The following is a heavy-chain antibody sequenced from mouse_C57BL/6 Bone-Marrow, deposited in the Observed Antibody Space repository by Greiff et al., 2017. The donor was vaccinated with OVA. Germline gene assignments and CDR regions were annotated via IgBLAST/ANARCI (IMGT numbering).Heavy chain of an antibody. CDR2: IYPGSGNT. CDR3: ARSDWDAMDY. J-gene: IGHJ4*01. CDR1: GYSFTSYY. V-gene: IGHV1-66*01. Sequence: QVQLQQSGPELVKPGASVKISCKASGYSFTSYYIHWVKQRPGQGLEWIGWIYPGSGNTKYNEKFKGKATLTADTSSSTAYMQLSSLTSEDSAVYYCARSDWDAMDYWGQGTSVTVSS. D-gene: IGHD4-1*01.